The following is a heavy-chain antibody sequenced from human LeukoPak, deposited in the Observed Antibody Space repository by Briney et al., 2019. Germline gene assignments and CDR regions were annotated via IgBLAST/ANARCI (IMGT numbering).Heavy chain of an antibody. V-gene: IGHV3-21*01. D-gene: IGHD6-13*01. CDR1: GLSFSSYS. J-gene: IGHJ6*02. CDR2: ISSSSSYI. Sequence: GGSLRLSCAVSGLSFSSYSMNGVRQAPGKGLAWVSSISSSSSYIYYADSVKGGFSISRDNGKNSLYLHINTLRAEDTAVYYCARDTPYSSSWYVDYYYYYGMDVWGQGTTVTVSS. CDR3: ARDTPYSSSWYVDYYYYYGMDV.